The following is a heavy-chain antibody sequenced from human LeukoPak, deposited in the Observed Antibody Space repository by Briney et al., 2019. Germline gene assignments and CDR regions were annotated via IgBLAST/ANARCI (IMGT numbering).Heavy chain of an antibody. J-gene: IGHJ4*02. CDR1: GFTFSSYS. D-gene: IGHD6-19*01. V-gene: IGHV3-21*01. CDR2: ISSSSSYI. Sequence: GGSLRLSCAASGFTFSSYSMNWVRQAPGQGLELVSSISSSSSYIYYADSVKGRFTISRDNAKNSLYLQMNSLRAEDKAVYYCARDPPYSSGWYLAQYFDYWGQGTLVTVSA. CDR3: ARDPPYSSGWYLAQYFDY.